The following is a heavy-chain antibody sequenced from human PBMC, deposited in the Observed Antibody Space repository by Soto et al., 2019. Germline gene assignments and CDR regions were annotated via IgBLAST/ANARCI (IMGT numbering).Heavy chain of an antibody. V-gene: IGHV3-66*01. Sequence: EVQLVESGGGLVQPGGSLRLSCAASGFTVSSNYMSWVRQAPGKGLEWVSVIYSGGSTYYADSVKGRFTISRDNSKNTLYLQMNSLRAEDTAVYYCARDMSGDYDIVTGYRSTPDDYWGQGTLVTVSS. CDR2: IYSGGST. CDR1: GFTVSSNY. D-gene: IGHD3-9*01. CDR3: ARDMSGDYDIVTGYRSTPDDY. J-gene: IGHJ4*02.